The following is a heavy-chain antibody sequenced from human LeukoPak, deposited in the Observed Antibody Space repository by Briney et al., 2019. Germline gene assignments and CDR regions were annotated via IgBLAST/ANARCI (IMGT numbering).Heavy chain of an antibody. CDR3: ARDRDDYVWGSYRYYGYYYYGMDV. CDR1: GFTFSSYW. CDR2: IKQDGSEK. J-gene: IGHJ6*02. D-gene: IGHD3-16*02. V-gene: IGHV3-7*01. Sequence: PGGSLRLSCAASGFTFSSYWMSWVRQAPGKGLERVANIKQDGSEKYYVDSVKGRFTISRDNAKNSLYLQMNSLRAEDTAVYYCARDRDDYVWGSYRYYGYYYYGMDVWGQGTTVTVSS.